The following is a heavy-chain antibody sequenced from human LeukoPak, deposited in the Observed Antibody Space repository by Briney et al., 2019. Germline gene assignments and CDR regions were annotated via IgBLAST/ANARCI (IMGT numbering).Heavy chain of an antibody. CDR2: INPNSGGT. J-gene: IGHJ4*02. D-gene: IGHD3-16*02. CDR3: ARDSGAYDYVWGSYPQYFDY. V-gene: IGHV1-2*02. CDR1: GYTFTGYY. Sequence: ASVKVSCKASGYTFTGYYMHWVRQAPGQGLEWMGWINPNSGGTNYAQKFQGRVTMTRDTSISTAYMELSRLRSDDTAVYYCARDSGAYDYVWGSYPQYFDYWGQGTLVTVSP.